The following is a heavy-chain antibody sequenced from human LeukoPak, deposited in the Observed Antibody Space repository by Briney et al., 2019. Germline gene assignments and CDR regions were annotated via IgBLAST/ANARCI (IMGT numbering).Heavy chain of an antibody. Sequence: GGSLRLSCAASGFTFRSYAMSWVRQAPGKGLEWVSAISGSGGSTDYADSVKGRFTISRDNPKNTLYMQMNSLRAEDTAVYYCASYDSSGYYHYFDYWGQGTLVTVSS. CDR1: GFTFRSYA. D-gene: IGHD3-22*01. CDR3: ASYDSSGYYHYFDY. J-gene: IGHJ4*02. V-gene: IGHV3-23*01. CDR2: ISGSGGST.